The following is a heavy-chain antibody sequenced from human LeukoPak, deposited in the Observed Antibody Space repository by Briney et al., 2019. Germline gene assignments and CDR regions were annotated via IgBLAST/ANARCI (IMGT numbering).Heavy chain of an antibody. CDR2: IYYSGST. CDR3: ARHLEANYYGSGSYYN. V-gene: IGHV4-59*08. J-gene: IGHJ4*02. D-gene: IGHD3-10*01. Sequence: PSETLSLTCTVSGGSISSYYWSWIRQPPGKGLEWIGYIYYSGSTNYNPSLKSRVTISVDTSKNQFSLKLSSVTAADTAVYYCARHLEANYYGSGSYYNWGQGTLVTVSS. CDR1: GGSISSYY.